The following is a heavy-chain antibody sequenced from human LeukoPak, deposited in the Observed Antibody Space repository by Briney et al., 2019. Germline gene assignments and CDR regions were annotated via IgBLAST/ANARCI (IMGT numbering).Heavy chain of an antibody. CDR3: ATNRDYGDYSSAIDH. Sequence: GRSLRLSCAASGFTFSSYGMHWVRQAPGKGLEWVAVIWYDGSNKYYADSVKGRFTISRDNSKNTLYLQMNSLRAEDTAVYYCATNRDYGDYSSAIDHWGQGTLVTVSS. J-gene: IGHJ4*02. CDR1: GFTFSSYG. CDR2: IWYDGSNK. D-gene: IGHD4-17*01. V-gene: IGHV3-33*01.